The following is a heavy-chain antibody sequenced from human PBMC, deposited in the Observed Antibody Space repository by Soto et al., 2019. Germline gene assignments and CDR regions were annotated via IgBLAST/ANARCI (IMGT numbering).Heavy chain of an antibody. D-gene: IGHD1-26*01. CDR1: GFTFSSYS. V-gene: IGHV3-21*01. Sequence: EVQLVESGGGLVKPGGSLRLSCAASGFTFSSYSMNWVRQAPGKGLEWVSSISSSSSYIYYADSVKGRFTISRDNAKNSLYLQMNSLRAEDTAVYYCARDRPGLVGATSSYWGQGTLVPVSS. J-gene: IGHJ4*02. CDR2: ISSSSSYI. CDR3: ARDRPGLVGATSSY.